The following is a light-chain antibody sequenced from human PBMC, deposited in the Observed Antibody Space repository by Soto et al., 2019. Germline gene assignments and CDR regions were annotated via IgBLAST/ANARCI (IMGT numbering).Light chain of an antibody. CDR1: SSDVGGYNY. Sequence: SALTQPPSSSGSPGQSVTISCAGTSSDVGGYNYVSWYQQYPGKVPKLMIYEVSERPSGVPDRFSGSKSGNTAFLTVSGLQAEDEADYYCSSYSGTNNYVFGTGTKVTVL. J-gene: IGLJ1*01. V-gene: IGLV2-8*01. CDR3: SSYSGTNNYV. CDR2: EVS.